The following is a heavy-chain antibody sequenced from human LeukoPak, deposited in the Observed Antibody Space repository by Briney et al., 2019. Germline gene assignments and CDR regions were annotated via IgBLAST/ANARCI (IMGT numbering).Heavy chain of an antibody. CDR2: INPNCGGT. CDR1: GYTFTGYY. Sequence: ASVKVSCKASGYTFTGYYMHWVRQAPGQGLEWMGWINPNCGGTNYAQKFQGRVTMTRDTSISTAYMELSRLRSDDTAVYYCARAPIAALDRGVFDYWGQGTLVTVSS. CDR3: ARAPIAALDRGVFDY. V-gene: IGHV1-2*02. J-gene: IGHJ4*02. D-gene: IGHD6-13*01.